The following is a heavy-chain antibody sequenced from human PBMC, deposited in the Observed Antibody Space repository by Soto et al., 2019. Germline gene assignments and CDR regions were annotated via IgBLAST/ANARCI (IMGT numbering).Heavy chain of an antibody. CDR1: GYTFINYG. D-gene: IGHD3-10*01. Sequence: VKVSCKASGYTFINYGISWVRQAPGQGLEWMGWINANNGNTKYAQKLQGRVTMTTNTTTSTAYMELRNLRSDEKAKYYCARERGPRGAFDIWGQGTMVTVSS. CDR3: ARERGPRGAFDI. V-gene: IGHV1-18*01. CDR2: INANNGNT. J-gene: IGHJ3*02.